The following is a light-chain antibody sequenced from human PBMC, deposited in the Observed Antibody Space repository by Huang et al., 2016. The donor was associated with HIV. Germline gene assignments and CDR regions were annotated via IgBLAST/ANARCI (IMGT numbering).Light chain of an antibody. CDR2: GAS. CDR1: QSISSN. CDR3: QQYDDWPPYT. V-gene: IGKV3-15*01. Sequence: EIVMTQSPATLSVSPGERATLSCRASQSISSNLAWYQQKPGQAPRLLIYGASTRATCIPARFSGRGSGTEFTLTISSLQSEDFAVYYCQQYDDWPPYTFGQGTKLEIK. J-gene: IGKJ2*01.